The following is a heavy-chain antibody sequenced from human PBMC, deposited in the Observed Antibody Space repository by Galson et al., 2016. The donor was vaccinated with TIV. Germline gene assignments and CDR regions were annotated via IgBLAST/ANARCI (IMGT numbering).Heavy chain of an antibody. V-gene: IGHV3-23*01. CDR3: AKGRLGILAPAVGYYFDY. CDR2: ISGNGGHT. J-gene: IGHJ4*02. Sequence: LRLSCAASGFTFSSYAMTWVRQAPGKGLEWVSSISGNGGHTYYADSVKGRFTISRDNSKNTLYLQMNSLRAEDSAVYYCAKGRLGILAPAVGYYFDYWGQGTLFPVSS. CDR1: GFTFSSYA. D-gene: IGHD2-2*01.